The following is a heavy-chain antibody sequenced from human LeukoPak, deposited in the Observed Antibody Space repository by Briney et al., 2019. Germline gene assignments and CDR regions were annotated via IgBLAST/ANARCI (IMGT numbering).Heavy chain of an antibody. V-gene: IGHV3-64D*09. D-gene: IGHD3-10*01. CDR1: GFTFINYA. Sequence: GGSLRHSCSASGFTFINYAMHWVRQAPGKGREYVSAISSYEGSTYYGGSVKGRFTISRDSSKNTMYLKMGNLGAEDTAVYYCVKSSGWFDPWGQGTLVTVSS. CDR3: VKSSGWFDP. J-gene: IGHJ5*02. CDR2: ISSYEGST.